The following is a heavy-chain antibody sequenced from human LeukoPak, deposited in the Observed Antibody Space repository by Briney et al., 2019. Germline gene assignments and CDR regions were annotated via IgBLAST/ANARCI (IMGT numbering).Heavy chain of an antibody. D-gene: IGHD6-19*01. J-gene: IGHJ4*02. CDR3: AKGPLIEVAGTTWDY. CDR2: ISYDGSNK. Sequence: GRSLRLSCAASGFTFSSYAMHWVRQAPGKGLEWVAVISYDGSNKYYADSVKGRFTISRDNSKNTLYLQVNSLRAEDRAIYYCAKGPLIEVAGTTWDYWGQGTLVTVSS. V-gene: IGHV3-30-3*01. CDR1: GFTFSSYA.